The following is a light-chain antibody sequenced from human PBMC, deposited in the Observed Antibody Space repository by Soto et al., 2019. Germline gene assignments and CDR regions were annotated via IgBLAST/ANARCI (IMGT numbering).Light chain of an antibody. CDR3: TSYTSSGTLPYV. CDR1: SSDIGVYNY. Sequence: QSALTQPASVSGSPGQSITISCTGTSSDIGVYNYVSWYQQHAGRAPKLVIYEVAYRPSGTSSRFSGSKSGNTASLTISGLQAEDEADYYCTSYTSSGTLPYVFGTGTKVTVL. CDR2: EVA. J-gene: IGLJ1*01. V-gene: IGLV2-14*01.